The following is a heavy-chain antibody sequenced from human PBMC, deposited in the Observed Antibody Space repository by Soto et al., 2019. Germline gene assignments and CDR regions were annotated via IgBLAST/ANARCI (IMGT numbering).Heavy chain of an antibody. CDR2: INQDGSGG. J-gene: IGHJ4*02. D-gene: IGHD3-10*01. CDR3: ASRGSAGIHFGS. CDR1: GFTFSDYW. Sequence: TGGSLRLSCEASGFTFSDYWMSWVRQAPGKGLEWVGNINQDGSGGYYVDSLKGRFTISRDNAKNSLFLQMNNLRAEDTAVYYCASRGSAGIHFGSWGQGTLVTVSS. V-gene: IGHV3-7*03.